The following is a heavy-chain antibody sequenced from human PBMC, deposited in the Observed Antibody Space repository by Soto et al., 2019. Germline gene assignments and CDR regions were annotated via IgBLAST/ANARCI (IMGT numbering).Heavy chain of an antibody. CDR3: AKDVYDYDSSGYSRAFDI. D-gene: IGHD3-22*01. Sequence: GGSLRLSCAASGFTFSSYAMSWVRQAPGKGLEWVSAISGRGGSTYYADSVKGRFTISRDNSKNTLYLQMNSLRAEDTAVYYCAKDVYDYDSSGYSRAFDIWGQGTMVTVSS. V-gene: IGHV3-23*01. CDR2: ISGRGGST. J-gene: IGHJ3*02. CDR1: GFTFSSYA.